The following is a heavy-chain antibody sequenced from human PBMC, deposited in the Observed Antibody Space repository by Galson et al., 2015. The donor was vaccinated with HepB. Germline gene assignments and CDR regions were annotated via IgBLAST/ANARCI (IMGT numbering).Heavy chain of an antibody. D-gene: IGHD6-19*01. CDR3: ARMGEGPYSSGWYATQYYYGMDV. V-gene: IGHV2-26*01. Sequence: PALVKPTQPLTLTCTVSGFSLSNARMGVSWIRQPPGKALEWLAHIFSNDEKSYSTSLKSRLTISKDTSKSQVVLTMTNMDPVDTATYYCARMGEGPYSSGWYATQYYYGMDVWGQGTTVTVSS. J-gene: IGHJ6*02. CDR1: GFSLSNARMG. CDR2: IFSNDEK.